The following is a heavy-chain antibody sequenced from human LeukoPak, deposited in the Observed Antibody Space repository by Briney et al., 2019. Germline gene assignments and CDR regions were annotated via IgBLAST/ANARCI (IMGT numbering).Heavy chain of an antibody. CDR2: INPNSGGT. CDR3: ARVFGRNAYSSSSFDY. CDR1: GYTFTVYY. J-gene: IGHJ4*02. V-gene: IGHV1-2*02. Sequence: GASVTVSCKASGYTFTVYYMHWVRQAPGQGLEWMGWINPNSGGTNYAQKFQGRVTMTRDTSISTAYMELSRLRSDDTAVYYCARVFGRNAYSSSSFDYWGQGTLVTVSS. D-gene: IGHD6-6*01.